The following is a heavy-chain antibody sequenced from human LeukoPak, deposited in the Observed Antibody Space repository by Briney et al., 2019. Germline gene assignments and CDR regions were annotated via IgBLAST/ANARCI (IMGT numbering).Heavy chain of an antibody. Sequence: PGGSLRLSCAASGFTFSSYAMSWVRQAPGKGLEWVAFIRYDGSNKYYADSVKGRFTISRDNSKNTLYLQMNSLRAEDAAVYYCAKDGYSSSWGLDYWGQGTLVTVSS. V-gene: IGHV3-30*02. D-gene: IGHD6-13*01. CDR1: GFTFSSYA. CDR2: IRYDGSNK. J-gene: IGHJ4*02. CDR3: AKDGYSSSWGLDY.